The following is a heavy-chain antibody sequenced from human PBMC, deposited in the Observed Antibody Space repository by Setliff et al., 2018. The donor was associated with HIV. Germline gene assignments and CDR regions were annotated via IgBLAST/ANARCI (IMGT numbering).Heavy chain of an antibody. CDR2: ISGNNGKT. J-gene: IGHJ4*02. D-gene: IGHD5-12*01. CDR3: VRDEKRAAGGSMYYFDY. V-gene: IGHV1-18*01. Sequence: GASVKVSCKASGYIFTSYGISWVRRAPGQGLEWMGWISGNNGKTNYAQNFQGRVTVTTDTSTSTVYMELRSLRSDDTALYFCVRDEKRAAGGSMYYFDYWGQGALVTVS. CDR1: GYIFTSYG.